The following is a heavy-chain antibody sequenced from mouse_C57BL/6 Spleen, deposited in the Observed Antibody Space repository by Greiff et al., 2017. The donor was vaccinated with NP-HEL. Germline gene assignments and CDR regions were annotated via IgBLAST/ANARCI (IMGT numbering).Heavy chain of an antibody. CDR1: GYTFTDYY. J-gene: IGHJ4*01. V-gene: IGHV1-76*01. CDR2: IYPGSGNT. CDR3: ARWGEAMDY. Sequence: VQRVESGAELVRPGASVKLSCKASGYTFTDYYINWVKQRPGQGLEWIARIYPGSGNTYYNEKFKGKATLTAEKSSSTAYMQLSSLTSEDSAVYFCARWGEAMDYWGQGTSVTVSS.